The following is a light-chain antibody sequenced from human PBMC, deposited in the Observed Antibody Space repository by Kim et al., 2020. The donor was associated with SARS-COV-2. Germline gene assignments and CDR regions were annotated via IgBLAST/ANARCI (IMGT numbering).Light chain of an antibody. CDR3: QQAISFPLS. V-gene: IGKV1-12*01. J-gene: IGKJ4*01. CDR2: AAA. Sequence: DIQMTQFLSSVSASVGDRVTITCRASQDIKNWLAWYQQKPGNPPKLLIYAAASLQSGVPSRFSGSGSGTDFTLTISSLQPEDFATYFCQQAISFPLSFGGGTKVDIK. CDR1: QDIKNW.